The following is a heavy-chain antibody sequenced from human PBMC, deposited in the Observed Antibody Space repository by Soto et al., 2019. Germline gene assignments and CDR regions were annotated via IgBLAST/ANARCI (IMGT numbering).Heavy chain of an antibody. CDR3: ARHCEGGGCRGGFDY. V-gene: IGHV3-7*01. Sequence: EVQLVESGGGLVQPGGSLRLSCAASGFTFSDYWMSWVRQAPGKGLDWVANIGQDGSERDYADSVKGRFTISRGNAKNSLYLQMISLRDDDTAVYFCARHCEGGGCRGGFDYWGQGALVTVSS. CDR2: IGQDGSER. D-gene: IGHD2-15*01. CDR1: GFTFSDYW. J-gene: IGHJ4*02.